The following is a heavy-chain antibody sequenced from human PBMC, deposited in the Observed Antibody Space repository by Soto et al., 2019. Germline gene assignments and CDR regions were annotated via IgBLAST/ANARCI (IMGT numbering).Heavy chain of an antibody. CDR2: ISSSGSTI. J-gene: IGHJ3*02. D-gene: IGHD1-7*01. Sequence: GSLRLSCAASGFTFSSYEMNWVRQAPGKGLEWVSYISSSGSTIYYADSVKGRFTISRDNAKNSLYLQMNSLRAEDTAVYYCAREELSLAFDIWGQGTMVTVSS. CDR3: AREELSLAFDI. CDR1: GFTFSSYE. V-gene: IGHV3-48*03.